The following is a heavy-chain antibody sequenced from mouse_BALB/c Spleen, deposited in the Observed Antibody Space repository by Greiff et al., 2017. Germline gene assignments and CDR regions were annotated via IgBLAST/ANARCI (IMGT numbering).Heavy chain of an antibody. CDR3: ARGVWHFAMDY. D-gene: IGHD2-10*02. J-gene: IGHJ4*01. V-gene: IGHV5-4*02. CDR1: GFTFSDYY. Sequence: EVQLVESGGGLVKPGGSLKLSCAASGFTFSDYYMYWVRQTPEKRLEWVATISDGGSYTYYPDSVKGRFTISRDNAKNNLYLQMSSLKSEDTAMYYCARGVWHFAMDYWGQGTSVTVSS. CDR2: ISDGGSYT.